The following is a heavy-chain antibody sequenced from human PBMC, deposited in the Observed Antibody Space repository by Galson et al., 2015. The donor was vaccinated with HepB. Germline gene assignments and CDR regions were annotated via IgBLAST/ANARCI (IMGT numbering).Heavy chain of an antibody. CDR2: FDPEDGET. J-gene: IGHJ6*02. D-gene: IGHD2-21*01. CDR3: ATSLESKTRIYYYYGMDV. CDR1: GYTLTELS. Sequence: SVKVSCKVSGYTLTELSMHWVRQAPGKGLEWMGGFDPEDGETIYAQKFQGRVTMTEDTSTDTAYMELSSLRSEDTAVYYCATSLESKTRIYYYYGMDVWGQGTTVTVSS. V-gene: IGHV1-24*01.